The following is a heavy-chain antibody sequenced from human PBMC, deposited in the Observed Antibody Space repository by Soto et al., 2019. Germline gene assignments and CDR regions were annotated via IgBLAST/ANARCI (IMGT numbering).Heavy chain of an antibody. Sequence: VQLVQSGAEGRKPGSSVKVCCKACGGDFKNFIIALVRQARGHGLGWMGGVIPIFGTPNFVQKFQDRVTITADEATSTTYMELRSLRSEDTAVYYCARVGSCLSSSCLYYGMDVWGQGTTVIVSS. CDR2: VIPIFGTP. J-gene: IGHJ6*02. CDR3: ARVGSCLSSSCLYYGMDV. V-gene: IGHV1-69*01. CDR1: GGDFKNFI. D-gene: IGHD2-2*01.